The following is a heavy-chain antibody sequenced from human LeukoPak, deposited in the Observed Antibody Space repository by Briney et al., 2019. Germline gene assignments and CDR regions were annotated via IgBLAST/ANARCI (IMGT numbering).Heavy chain of an antibody. Sequence: GASVKVSCKASGYTFTSYAMNWVRQAPGQGLEWMGWINPNSGGTNYAQKFPGRVTMTRDTSISTAYMELSRLRSDDTAVYYCARGTHTPDSSGYYYVSGAFDIWGQGTMVTVSS. D-gene: IGHD3-22*01. J-gene: IGHJ3*02. CDR3: ARGTHTPDSSGYYYVSGAFDI. CDR1: GYTFTSYA. CDR2: INPNSGGT. V-gene: IGHV1-2*02.